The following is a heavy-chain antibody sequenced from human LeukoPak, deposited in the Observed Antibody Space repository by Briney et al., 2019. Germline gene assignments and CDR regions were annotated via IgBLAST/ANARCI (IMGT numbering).Heavy chain of an antibody. D-gene: IGHD6-19*01. J-gene: IGHJ6*02. CDR3: ARDISSGQGGYGMDA. V-gene: IGHV3-30-3*01. CDR1: GFTFSSYA. Sequence: GGSLRLSCAASGFTFSSYAMHWVRQAPGKGLEWVAVISYDGSNKYYADSVKGRFTISRDNSKNTLYLQMNSLRAEDTAVYYCARDISSGQGGYGMDAWGQGTTVTVSS. CDR2: ISYDGSNK.